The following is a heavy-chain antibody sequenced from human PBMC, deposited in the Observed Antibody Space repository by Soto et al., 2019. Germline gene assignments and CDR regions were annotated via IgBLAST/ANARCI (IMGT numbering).Heavy chain of an antibody. CDR1: GFTFSSYE. Sequence: GGSLRLSCAASGFTFSSYEMNWVRQAPGKGLEWVSYISSSGSTIYYADSVKGRFTISRDNAKNSLYLQMNSLRAEDTAVYYCASLSLNIAAPDVWGQGTTVTVSS. CDR3: ASLSLNIAAPDV. CDR2: ISSSGSTI. D-gene: IGHD6-13*01. J-gene: IGHJ6*02. V-gene: IGHV3-48*03.